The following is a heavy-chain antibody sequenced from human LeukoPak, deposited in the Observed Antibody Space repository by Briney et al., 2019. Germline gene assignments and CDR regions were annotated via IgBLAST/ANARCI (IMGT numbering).Heavy chain of an antibody. J-gene: IGHJ4*02. CDR2: IYYSGST. CDR1: GGSISSSSYY. D-gene: IGHD3-9*01. CDR3: ASTYYDILTGYYAYYFDY. V-gene: IGHV4-39*07. Sequence: SETLSLTRTVSGGSISSSSYYLGWIRQPPGKGLEWIGSIYYSGSTYYNPSLKSRVTISVDTSKNQFSLKLSSVTAADTAVYYCASTYYDILTGYYAYYFDYWGQGTLVTVSS.